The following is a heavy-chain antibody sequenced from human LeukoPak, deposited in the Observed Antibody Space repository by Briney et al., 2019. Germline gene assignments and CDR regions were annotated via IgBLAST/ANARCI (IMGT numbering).Heavy chain of an antibody. J-gene: IGHJ4*02. CDR3: ARDVIGSSGSLIDY. D-gene: IGHD1-26*01. CDR1: GCTFTSYG. CDR2: ISAYNGNT. V-gene: IGHV1-18*01. Sequence: ASVKVSCKASGCTFTSYGISWVRQAPGQGLEWMGWISAYNGNTNYAQKLQGRVTMTTDTSTSTAYMELRSLRSDDTAVYYCARDVIGSSGSLIDYWGQGTLVTVSS.